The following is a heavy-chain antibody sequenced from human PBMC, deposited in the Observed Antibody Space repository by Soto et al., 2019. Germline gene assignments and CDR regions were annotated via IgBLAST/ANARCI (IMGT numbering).Heavy chain of an antibody. D-gene: IGHD3-16*01. V-gene: IGHV3-30*19. J-gene: IGHJ4*02. CDR1: GFTFRSYV. Sequence: QVQLVESGGGVVQPGTSLRLSCVGSGFTFRSYVIHWVRQAPGKGLEWVALTSYDGSNKYYDDSVKGRFTISRDNSRNTVDLQMDTLILEDTALYYCTRWGTTGGLDVWGQGTLVSVSS. CDR3: TRWGTTGGLDV. CDR2: TSYDGSNK.